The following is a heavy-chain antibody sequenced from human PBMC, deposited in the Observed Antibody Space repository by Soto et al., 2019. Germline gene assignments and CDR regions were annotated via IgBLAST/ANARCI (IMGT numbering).Heavy chain of an antibody. J-gene: IGHJ4*02. Sequence: ASGPTLVNPTQTLTLTCTFSGFSLSTSGMCVSWIRQPPGKALEWLARIDWDDDKYYSTSLKTRLTISKDTSKNQVVLTMTNMDPVDTATYYCARIQYGYCSGGSCYSIDYWGQGTLVTVSS. V-gene: IGHV2-70*11. D-gene: IGHD2-15*01. CDR3: ARIQYGYCSGGSCYSIDY. CDR2: IDWDDDK. CDR1: GFSLSTSGMC.